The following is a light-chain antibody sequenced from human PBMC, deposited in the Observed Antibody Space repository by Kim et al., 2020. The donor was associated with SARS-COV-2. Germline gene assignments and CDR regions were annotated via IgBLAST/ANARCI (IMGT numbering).Light chain of an antibody. V-gene: IGLV3-21*01. J-gene: IGLJ1*01. CDR2: YDS. CDR3: QVWDTDTDDYV. CDR1: NIGGHS. Sequence: SYELTQPPSVSVAPGQTARITCGGNNIGGHSVHWYQQKPGQAPVLVIYYDSDRPSGIPERFSGSKAATTATLTISRVEAGDEADYYCQVWDTDTDDYVFGTGTNVTVL.